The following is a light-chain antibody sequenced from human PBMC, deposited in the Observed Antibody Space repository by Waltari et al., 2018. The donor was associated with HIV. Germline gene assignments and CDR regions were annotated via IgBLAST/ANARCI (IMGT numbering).Light chain of an antibody. J-gene: IGLJ2*01. V-gene: IGLV2-14*03. CDR1: SSDISTYDF. CDR2: DVT. CDR3: SSYTTSNTVV. Sequence: QSALTQPASVSASPGQSITISCSGTSSDISTYDFLSWYQNHPAKAPKLLIYDVTARPSGVSRRFSGSKSGSTASLTISSIQADDEADYYCSSYTTSNTVVFGPGTKLSVL.